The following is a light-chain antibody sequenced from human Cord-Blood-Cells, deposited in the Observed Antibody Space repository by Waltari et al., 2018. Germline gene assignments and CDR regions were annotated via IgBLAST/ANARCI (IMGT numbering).Light chain of an antibody. J-gene: IGLJ2*01. V-gene: IGLV2-23*01. CDR1: SSDVGSYNL. CDR2: EGS. Sequence: QSALTQPASVSGSPGQSLTISCTGTSSDVGSYNLVSWYQQHPGKAPKLMIYEGSKLPSGVSNRCSGSKSGNTASLTISGLQAEDEADYYCCSYAGRDVVFGGGTKLTVL. CDR3: CSYAGRDVV.